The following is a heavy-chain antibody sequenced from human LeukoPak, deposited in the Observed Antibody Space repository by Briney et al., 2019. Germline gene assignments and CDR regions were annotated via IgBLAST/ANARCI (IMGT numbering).Heavy chain of an antibody. D-gene: IGHD2-2*01. CDR1: GFTFNNYV. J-gene: IGHJ4*02. Sequence: GGSLRLSCAASGFTFNNYVMHWVCQAPGKGLEWVAVISYNGRNKHYPDSVKGRFTISRDISTDTLWLQLDSLRTADTAVYYCAKGPLRGTAAAIDYWGQGTLVTVSS. CDR2: ISYNGRNK. V-gene: IGHV3-30*18. CDR3: AKGPLRGTAAAIDY.